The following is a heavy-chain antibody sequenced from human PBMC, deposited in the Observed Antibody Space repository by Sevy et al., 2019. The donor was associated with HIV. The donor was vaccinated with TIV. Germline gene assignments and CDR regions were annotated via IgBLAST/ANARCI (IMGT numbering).Heavy chain of an antibody. Sequence: ASVKVSCKASGVTVNSYAFHWVRQAPGQGLEWMGGIIPMFGTTDYAQKFQGRVTISADESTSTVYMEQSSLRSEDTAVYYCTRGVTKIIGGGYYFDYWGQGTLVTVSS. CDR2: IIPMFGTT. J-gene: IGHJ4*02. D-gene: IGHD3-22*01. V-gene: IGHV1-69*13. CDR1: GVTVNSYA. CDR3: TRGVTKIIGGGYYFDY.